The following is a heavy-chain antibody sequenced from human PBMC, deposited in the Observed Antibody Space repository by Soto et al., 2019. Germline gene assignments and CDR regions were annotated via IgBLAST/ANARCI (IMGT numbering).Heavy chain of an antibody. V-gene: IGHV3-30*18. J-gene: IGHJ4*02. Sequence: GGSLRLSCAASGFTFSSYAMSWVRQAPGKGLEWVAVISYDGSNKYYADSVKGRFTISRDNSKNTLYLQMNSLRAEDTAVYYCAKGDFWTDYWGQGTLVTVSS. CDR1: GFTFSSYA. D-gene: IGHD3-3*01. CDR3: AKGDFWTDY. CDR2: ISYDGSNK.